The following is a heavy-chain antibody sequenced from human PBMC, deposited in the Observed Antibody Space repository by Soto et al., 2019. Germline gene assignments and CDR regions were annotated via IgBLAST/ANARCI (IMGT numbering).Heavy chain of an antibody. V-gene: IGHV4-34*01. CDR3: ARGGGETSPQDY. D-gene: IGHD3-16*01. J-gene: IGHJ4*02. CDR2: INHSGST. Sequence: QVQLQQWGAGLLKPSETLSLTCAVYGGSFSGYYWSWIRQPPGKGLEWIGEINHSGSTNYNPSLKSRXXIXVAXSKNQFSLKLSSVTAADTAVYYCARGGGETSPQDYWGQGTLVTVSS. CDR1: GGSFSGYY.